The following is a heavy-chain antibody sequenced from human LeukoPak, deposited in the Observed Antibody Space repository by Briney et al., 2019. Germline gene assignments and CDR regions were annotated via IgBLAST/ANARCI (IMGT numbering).Heavy chain of an antibody. CDR3: ARGPFRNVETAMVASRFDP. CDR2: IDSDSGAT. J-gene: IGHJ5*02. Sequence: ASVKVSCKASGGTFSSYAISWVRQAPGQGLEWMGWIDSDSGATNYPQKFQGRVTMTRDTSITTAYMELRRLRSDDTAVYYCARGPFRNVETAMVASRFDPWGQGTLVTVS. CDR1: GGTFSSYA. D-gene: IGHD5-18*01. V-gene: IGHV1-2*02.